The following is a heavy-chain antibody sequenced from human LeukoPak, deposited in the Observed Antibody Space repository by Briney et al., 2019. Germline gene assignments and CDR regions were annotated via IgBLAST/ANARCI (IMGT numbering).Heavy chain of an antibody. V-gene: IGHV4-34*01. Sequence: NASETLSLTCAVYGVSFSGYYWSWIRQPPGKGLEWIGEINHSGSTNYNPSLKSRVTISVDTSKNQFSLKLSSVTAADTAVYYCARRMKLSMIVVVIAASYWYFDLWGRGTLVTVSS. J-gene: IGHJ2*01. CDR1: GVSFSGYY. D-gene: IGHD3-22*01. CDR2: INHSGST. CDR3: ARRMKLSMIVVVIAASYWYFDL.